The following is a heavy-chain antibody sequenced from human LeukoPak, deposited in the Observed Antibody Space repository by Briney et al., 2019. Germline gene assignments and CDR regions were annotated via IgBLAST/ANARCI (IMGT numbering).Heavy chain of an antibody. CDR2: IKFDGSLA. V-gene: IGHV3-74*01. J-gene: IGHJ2*01. CDR3: VTGYYDSRMYFDL. D-gene: IGHD3-16*01. CDR1: GLTFNTYW. Sequence: GGSLRLSCGASGLTFNTYWIHWVRQAPGKGLVWVSQIKFDGSLASYADSVKGRFTISRDNTKNTLYLQMNSLGTEDTAVYYCVTGYYDSRMYFDLWGRGTLVIVSS.